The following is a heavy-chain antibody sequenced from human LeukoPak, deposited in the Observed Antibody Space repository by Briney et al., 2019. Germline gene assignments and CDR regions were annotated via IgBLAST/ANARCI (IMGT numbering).Heavy chain of an antibody. V-gene: IGHV3-53*01. CDR1: GFTVGSNT. Sequence: GGSLRLSCAASGFTVGSNTMSWVRQAPGKGLEWVSIIYSGGSTSYADSVKGRFTISRDNSKNTLYLQMNSLRAEDTAVYYCASPYGSGNAFDIWGQGTMVTVSS. D-gene: IGHD3-10*01. CDR3: ASPYGSGNAFDI. J-gene: IGHJ3*02. CDR2: IYSGGST.